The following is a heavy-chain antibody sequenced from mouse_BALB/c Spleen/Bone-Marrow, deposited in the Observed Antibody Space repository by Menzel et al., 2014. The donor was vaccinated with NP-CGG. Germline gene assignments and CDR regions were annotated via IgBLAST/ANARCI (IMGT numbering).Heavy chain of an antibody. D-gene: IGHD1-1*01. CDR1: GYTFTSYW. CDR2: INPSNGRT. V-gene: IGHV1S81*02. Sequence: VQLQQFGAELVKPGASVKLSCKASGYTFTSYWMHWVKQRPGQGLEWIGEINPSNGRTNYNEKFKSKATLTVDKSSSTAYMQLSSLTSEDSAVYYCARSSYYYGSSYVNAMDYWGQGTSVTVSS. J-gene: IGHJ4*01. CDR3: ARSSYYYGSSYVNAMDY.